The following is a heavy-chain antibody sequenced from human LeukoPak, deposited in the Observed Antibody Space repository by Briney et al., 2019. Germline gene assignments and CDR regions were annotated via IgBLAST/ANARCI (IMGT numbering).Heavy chain of an antibody. Sequence: SETLSLTCTVSGVSINSNTYYWGWIRQPPGKGLEWIASFYYTATTYYNPSLKRRVNISIDTSKNQFSLKLMSVTAADTVVYYCVRSAPTLGYCSSSSCSYWSFDLWGRGTLVTVSS. CDR2: FYYTATT. CDR3: VRSAPTLGYCSSSSCSYWSFDL. V-gene: IGHV4-39*07. J-gene: IGHJ2*01. D-gene: IGHD2-2*01. CDR1: GVSINSNTYY.